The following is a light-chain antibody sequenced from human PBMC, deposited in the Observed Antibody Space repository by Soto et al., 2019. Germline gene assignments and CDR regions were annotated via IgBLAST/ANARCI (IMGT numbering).Light chain of an antibody. CDR1: SSDVGSYNL. CDR2: EVN. Sequence: QSARTQPASVSGSPGQSITISCTGTSSDVGSYNLVSWYQQHPGKAPKLIIYEVNKRPSGISGRLSGSKSGNTASLTITGFFVVEEAVYYCHSFADSCTNYVFGTGTKVTVL. J-gene: IGLJ1*01. V-gene: IGLV2-23*02. CDR3: HSFADSCTNYV.